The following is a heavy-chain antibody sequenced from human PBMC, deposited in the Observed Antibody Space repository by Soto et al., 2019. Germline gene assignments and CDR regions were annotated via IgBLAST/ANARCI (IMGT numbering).Heavy chain of an antibody. J-gene: IGHJ4*02. Sequence: ASVKVSCKASGYTFTGYYMHWVRQAPGQGLEWMGWINPNSGGTNYAQKFQGWVTMTRDTSISTAYMELSRLRSDDTAVYYCARGGPSGIAKWYFDYWGQGTLVTVSS. CDR1: GYTFTGYY. D-gene: IGHD3-10*01. V-gene: IGHV1-2*04. CDR3: ARGGPSGIAKWYFDY. CDR2: INPNSGGT.